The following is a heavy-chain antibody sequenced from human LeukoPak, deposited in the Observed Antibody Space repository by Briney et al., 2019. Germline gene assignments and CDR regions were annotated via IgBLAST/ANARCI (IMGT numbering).Heavy chain of an antibody. CDR3: AKGGSYYDSRLDY. V-gene: IGHV3-21*01. CDR2: ISSSSSYI. CDR1: GFTFSSYS. J-gene: IGHJ4*02. D-gene: IGHD3-22*01. Sequence: GGSLRLSCAASGFTFSSYSMNWVRQAPGKGLEWVSSISSSSSYIYYADSVKGRFTISRDNARNSLYLQMNSLRAEDTAVYYCAKGGSYYDSRLDYWGQGTLVTVSS.